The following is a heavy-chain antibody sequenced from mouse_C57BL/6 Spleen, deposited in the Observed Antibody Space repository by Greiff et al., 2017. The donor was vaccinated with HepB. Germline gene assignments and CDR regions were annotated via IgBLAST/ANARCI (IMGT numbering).Heavy chain of an antibody. CDR2: IYPGDGDT. J-gene: IGHJ3*01. Sequence: VQLQQSGPELVKPGASVKISCKAPGYAFSSSWMNWVKQRPGKGLEWIGRIYPGDGDTNYNGKFKGKATLTADKSSSTAYMQLSSLTSEDSAVYFCARELQFAYWGQGTLVTVSA. V-gene: IGHV1-82*01. CDR1: GYAFSSSW. CDR3: ARELQFAY.